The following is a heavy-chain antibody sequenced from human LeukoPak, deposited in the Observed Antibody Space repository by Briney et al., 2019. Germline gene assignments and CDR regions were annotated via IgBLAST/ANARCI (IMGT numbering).Heavy chain of an antibody. CDR1: GFTLDDYA. D-gene: IGHD6-13*01. CDR3: AKAGRSSWYVVGYMDV. Sequence: PGRSLRLACAASGFTLDDYAMHWVRHPPGKGLGWVSGIIWNSGSIGYADCVKGSFTISRENAKNSLYLKMNSLSAEDTALYYCAKAGRSSWYVVGYMDVWGKGTTVTVSS. J-gene: IGHJ6*03. CDR2: IIWNSGSI. V-gene: IGHV3-9*01.